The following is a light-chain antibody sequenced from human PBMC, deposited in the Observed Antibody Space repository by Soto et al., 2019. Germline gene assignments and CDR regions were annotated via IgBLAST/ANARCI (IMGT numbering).Light chain of an antibody. CDR1: QSVSSY. Sequence: EIVLTQPPATLSLSPGERATLSCRASQSVSSYLAWYQQKPGQAPRLLIYDASNGATGIPARFSGSGSGTDFTLTISSLEPEDFAVYYCQQRSNWPRFTFGPGTKVDSK. V-gene: IGKV3-11*01. CDR2: DAS. CDR3: QQRSNWPRFT. J-gene: IGKJ3*01.